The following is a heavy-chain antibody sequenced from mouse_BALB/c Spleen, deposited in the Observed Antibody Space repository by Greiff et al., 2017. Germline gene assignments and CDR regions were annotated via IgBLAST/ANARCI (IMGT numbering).Heavy chain of an antibody. CDR2: ISSGSSTI. J-gene: IGHJ2*01. Sequence: EVKVEESGGGLVQPGGSRKLSCAASGFTFSSFGMHWVRQAPEKGLEWVAYISSGSSTIYYADTVKRRFTISRDNPKNTLFLQMTSLRSEDTAMYYCARSGGYFDYWGQGTTLTVSS. D-gene: IGHD1-1*02. CDR1: GFTFSSFG. V-gene: IGHV5-17*02. CDR3: ARSGGYFDY.